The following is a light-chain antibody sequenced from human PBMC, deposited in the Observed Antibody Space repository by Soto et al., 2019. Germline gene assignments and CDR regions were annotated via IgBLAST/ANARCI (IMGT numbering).Light chain of an antibody. CDR1: SSNIGSNT. CDR2: SNN. Sequence: QSVLTHPPSASATPGQRVTISCSGSSSNIGSNTVNWYQQLPGTAPKLLIYSNNQRPSGVPERISGSKSGTSASLTISGLQWEDEAVYYCAAWNDSLIGAVVFGGGPQRTV. J-gene: IGLJ2*01. CDR3: AAWNDSLIGAVV. V-gene: IGLV1-44*01.